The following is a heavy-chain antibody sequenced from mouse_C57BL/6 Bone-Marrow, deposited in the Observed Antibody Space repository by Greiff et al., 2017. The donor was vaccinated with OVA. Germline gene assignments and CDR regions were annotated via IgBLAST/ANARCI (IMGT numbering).Heavy chain of an antibody. CDR2: ISSVSSTI. Sequence: VQRVESGGGLVKPGGSLKLSCAASGFTFSDYGMHLVRQAPEKGLEWVAYISSVSSTIYYADTVKGRFTISRDNAKNTLFLQMTSLRSEDTAMYYCARINYWYFDVWGTGTTVTGSS. CDR3: ARINYWYFDV. V-gene: IGHV5-17*01. J-gene: IGHJ1*03. CDR1: GFTFSDYG.